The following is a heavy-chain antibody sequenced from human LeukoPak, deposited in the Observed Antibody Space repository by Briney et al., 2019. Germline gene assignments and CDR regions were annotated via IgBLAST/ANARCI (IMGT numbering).Heavy chain of an antibody. V-gene: IGHV4-38-2*02. D-gene: IGHD2-21*02. CDR1: GYSISSGYY. J-gene: IGHJ3*02. Sequence: SETLSLTCTVSGYSISSGYYWGWIRQPPGKGLEWIGSIYHSGSTYYNQSLKSRVTISVDTSKNQFSLKLSSVTAAHTAVYYCASVCGGDCYSMYAFDIWGQGTMVTVSS. CDR3: ASVCGGDCYSMYAFDI. CDR2: IYHSGST.